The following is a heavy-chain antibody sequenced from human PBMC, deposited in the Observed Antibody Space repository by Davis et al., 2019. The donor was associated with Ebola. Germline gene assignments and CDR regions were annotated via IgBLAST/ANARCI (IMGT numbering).Heavy chain of an antibody. J-gene: IGHJ4*02. CDR2: ICPGDSDT. CDR3: ARGTNDYNPGGYFDS. Sequence: GESLKISCKGSGYSFTTYWIGWVRRMPGKGLEWMAIICPGDSDTRYSPSFQGQVTISVDKSISTAYLQWSSLKASDTAIYYCARGTNDYNPGGYFDSWGQGTLVTVSS. CDR1: GYSFTTYW. D-gene: IGHD4-11*01. V-gene: IGHV5-51*01.